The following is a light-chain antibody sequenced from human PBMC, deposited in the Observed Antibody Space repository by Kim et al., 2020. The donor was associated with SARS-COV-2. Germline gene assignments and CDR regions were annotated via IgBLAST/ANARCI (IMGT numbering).Light chain of an antibody. CDR3: QQYKDWPYT. V-gene: IGKV3-15*01. Sequence: SVSPGERVTLSCKSSQNSGNALAWSQQKPGQPPRNLIYGASTRASGVPARFSGSGTGTEFTLTISSLQSEDVAVYFCQQYKDWPYTFGQGTKLEI. CDR2: GAS. CDR1: QNSGNA. J-gene: IGKJ2*01.